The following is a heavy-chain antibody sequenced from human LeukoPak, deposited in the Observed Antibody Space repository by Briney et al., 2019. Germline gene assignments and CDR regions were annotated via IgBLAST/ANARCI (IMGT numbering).Heavy chain of an antibody. V-gene: IGHV1-18*01. CDR1: GYTFTSYG. D-gene: IGHD1-14*01. Sequence: ASVKVSCKASGYTFTSYGSSWVRQAPGQGLEWMGWISAYNGNTNYAQKLQGRVTMTTDTSTSTAYMELRSLRSDDTAVYYCARDTSRLPGYYYYCGMDVWGQGTTVTVSS. CDR3: ARDTSRLPGYYYYCGMDV. CDR2: ISAYNGNT. J-gene: IGHJ6*02.